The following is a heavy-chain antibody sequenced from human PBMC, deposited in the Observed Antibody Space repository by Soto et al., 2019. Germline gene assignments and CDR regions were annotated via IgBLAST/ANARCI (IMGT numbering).Heavy chain of an antibody. CDR2: VYHKGRA. Sequence: TSETPSITCTFSVVSIHNRHSFWAWIRQPPGKGLQFIASVYHKGRAHYNSSLKSRVTISVDTANNQVSLRMRSLTAADTAFYYCGRVVEGANRNTDPDSWGQGILVTVSS. CDR3: GRVVEGANRNTDPDS. J-gene: IGHJ5*01. CDR1: VVSIHNRHSF. D-gene: IGHD2-21*01. V-gene: IGHV4-39*05.